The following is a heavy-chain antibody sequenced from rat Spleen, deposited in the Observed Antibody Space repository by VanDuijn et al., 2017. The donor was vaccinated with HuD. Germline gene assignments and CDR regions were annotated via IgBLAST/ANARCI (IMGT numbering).Heavy chain of an antibody. CDR2: INSAGST. V-gene: IGHV3-3*01. Sequence: EVQLQESGPGLVKPSQSLSLTCSVTGYSITSSYRWNWIRKFPGNKLEWMGYINSAGSTNYNPSLKSRISITRDTSKNQFFLQVNSVTTEDTATYYCARSSYGGYDNWFAYWGQGTLVTVSS. CDR1: GYSITSSYR. CDR3: ARSSYGGYDNWFAY. J-gene: IGHJ3*01. D-gene: IGHD1-11*01.